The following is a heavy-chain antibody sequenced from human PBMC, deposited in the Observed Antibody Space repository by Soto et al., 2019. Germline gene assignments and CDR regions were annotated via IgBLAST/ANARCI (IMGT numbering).Heavy chain of an antibody. CDR3: ARDRLWEQWRGPHDAFEI. D-gene: IGHD6-19*01. V-gene: IGHV3-48*02. J-gene: IGHJ3*02. CDR1: GFTFSTYS. Sequence: EVQLVESGGGLVQPGGSLRLSCAASGFTFSTYSMTWVRQAPGEGLEWISYINNVGSAIHYADSVQGRFTISRDNAKNSLYLQMNSLRDDDTAVYYCARDRLWEQWRGPHDAFEIWGQGTMVTVSS. CDR2: INNVGSAI.